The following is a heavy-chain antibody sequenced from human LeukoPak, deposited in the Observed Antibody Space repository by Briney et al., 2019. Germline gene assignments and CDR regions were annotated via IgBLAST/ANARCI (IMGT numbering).Heavy chain of an antibody. Sequence: GASVKVSCKASGYTFTSYAMNWVRQAPGQGLEWMGWFNTNTGNPTYSQGFTGRFVFSLDTSVSTAYLQISSLKAEDTAVYYCARDLFIGSSSWYESFDYWGQGTLVTVSS. J-gene: IGHJ4*02. CDR1: GYTFTSYA. V-gene: IGHV7-4-1*02. CDR3: ARDLFIGSSSWYESFDY. CDR2: FNTNTGNP. D-gene: IGHD6-13*01.